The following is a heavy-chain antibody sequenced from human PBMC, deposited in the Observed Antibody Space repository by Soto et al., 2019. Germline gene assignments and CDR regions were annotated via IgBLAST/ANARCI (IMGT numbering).Heavy chain of an antibody. J-gene: IGHJ4*02. CDR2: INHSGST. CDR1: GGSFSGYY. CDR3: ARGLPSSGFDY. Sequence: SETLSLTCAVYGGSFSGYYWSWIRQPPGKGLEWIGEINHSGSTNYNPSLKSRVTISVDTSKNQFSLKLSSVTAADTAVYYCARGLPSSGFDYWSQGTLVTVSS. V-gene: IGHV4-34*01. D-gene: IGHD3-22*01.